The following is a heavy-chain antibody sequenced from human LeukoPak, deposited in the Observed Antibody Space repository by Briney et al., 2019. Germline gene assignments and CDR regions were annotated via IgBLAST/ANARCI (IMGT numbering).Heavy chain of an antibody. D-gene: IGHD5-12*01. CDR3: AREGGGYDSGYFYFDS. V-gene: IGHV3-7*01. CDR2: LNLDGSDK. CDR1: GFTFSESW. Sequence: GGSLRLSCVVSGFTFSESWMSWVRQAPGKGLGWVASLNLDGSDKYYVDSVKGRFTISRDNARNSLYLQMNSLRADDTAVYYCAREGGGYDSGYFYFDSWGQGTLVTVSS. J-gene: IGHJ4*02.